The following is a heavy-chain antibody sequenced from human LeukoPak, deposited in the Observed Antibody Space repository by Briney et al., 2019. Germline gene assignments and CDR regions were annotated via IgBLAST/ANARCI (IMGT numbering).Heavy chain of an antibody. V-gene: IGHV4-34*01. CDR1: GGSFSGYY. CDR3: ARTRYYYNSRSYGAPYYFDY. D-gene: IGHD3-10*01. Sequence: SETLSLTCAVYGGSFSGYYWSRIRQPPGKGLEWIGEINHSGSTYYNPSLKSRVTISVDTSKNQFSLKLSSVTAADTAVYYCARTRYYYNSRSYGAPYYFDYWGQGTLVTVS. J-gene: IGHJ4*02. CDR2: INHSGST.